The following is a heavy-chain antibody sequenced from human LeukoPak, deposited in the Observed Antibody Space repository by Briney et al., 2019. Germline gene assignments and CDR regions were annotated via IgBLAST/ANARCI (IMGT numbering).Heavy chain of an antibody. CDR1: GFTFTTYD. J-gene: IGHJ4*02. CDR3: AKDRDCSSTSCYVPFDS. D-gene: IGHD2-2*01. V-gene: IGHV3-23*01. CDR2: ISGSGRTT. Sequence: GGSLRLSCAASGFTFTTYDMTCVPQAPGKGLEWVSGISGSGRTTNYADSVKGRFTISRDNSKNTLFLQMNNLRAEDTAVYYCAKDRDCSSTSCYVPFDSWGQGTLVTVSS.